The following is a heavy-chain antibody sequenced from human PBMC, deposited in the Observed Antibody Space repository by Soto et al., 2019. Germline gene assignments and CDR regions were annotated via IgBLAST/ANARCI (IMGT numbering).Heavy chain of an antibody. Sequence: EVQLVESGGGLVTPGGSLRLTCAASGFTFSGYSMNWVRQAPGKGLEWVSSISSSSSYIYYIGSVKGRFTISRDNAKNSVYLQMNSLRAEDPAVYYCARETSEEAFDIWGQGTMVTVSS. J-gene: IGHJ3*02. V-gene: IGHV3-21*02. CDR1: GFTFSGYS. CDR2: ISSSSSYI. CDR3: ARETSEEAFDI.